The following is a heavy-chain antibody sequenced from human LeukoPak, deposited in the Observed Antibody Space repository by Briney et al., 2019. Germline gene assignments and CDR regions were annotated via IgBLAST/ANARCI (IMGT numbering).Heavy chain of an antibody. Sequence: TLSLTCTVSGGSISSYYWSWIRQPPGKGLEWIGYIYYSGSTNYNPSLKSRVTISVDTSKNQFSLKLSSVTAADTAVYYCARVAPYCSSTSCLGWFDPWGQGTLVTVSS. CDR2: IYYSGST. J-gene: IGHJ5*02. CDR1: GGSISSYY. CDR3: ARVAPYCSSTSCLGWFDP. V-gene: IGHV4-59*01. D-gene: IGHD2-2*01.